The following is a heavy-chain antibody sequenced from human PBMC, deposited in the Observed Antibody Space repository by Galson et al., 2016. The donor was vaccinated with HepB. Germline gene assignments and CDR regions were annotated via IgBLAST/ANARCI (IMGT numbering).Heavy chain of an antibody. Sequence: SLRLSCAGSGFTLRDYNLNWVRQAPGKGLEWVSSITSSNTYTYYADSAKGRFTISRDNAKNSLYLHMNSLSAEDTAMYYCAREIGYVRFGYHYGMDVWGQGTTVTVSS. D-gene: IGHD3-10*01. CDR1: GFTLRDYN. CDR3: AREIGYVRFGYHYGMDV. V-gene: IGHV3-21*06. CDR2: ITSSNTYT. J-gene: IGHJ6*02.